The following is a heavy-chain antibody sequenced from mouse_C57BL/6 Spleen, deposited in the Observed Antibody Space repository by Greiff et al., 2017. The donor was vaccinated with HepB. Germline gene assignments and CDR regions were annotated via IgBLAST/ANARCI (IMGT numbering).Heavy chain of an antibody. J-gene: IGHJ4*01. V-gene: IGHV5-9-1*02. Sequence: EVQLVESGEGLVKPGGSLKLSCAASGFTFSSYAMPWVRQTPEKRLEWVAYISSGGDYIYYADTVKGRFTISRDNARNTLYLQMSSLKSEDTAMYYCTRLDGSSYDAMDYWGQGTSVTVSS. CDR3: TRLDGSSYDAMDY. CDR2: ISSGGDYI. CDR1: GFTFSSYA. D-gene: IGHD1-1*01.